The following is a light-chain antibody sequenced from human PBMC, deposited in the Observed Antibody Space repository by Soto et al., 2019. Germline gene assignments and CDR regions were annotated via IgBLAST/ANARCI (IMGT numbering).Light chain of an antibody. Sequence: IPMTQSLSTLSASVGDRFTITCRASQNIERWLAWYQQKPGKAPKLLLYDVSSLESGVPSRFSGSGSATEFILTINGLQPDDFATYFCQQFKSGTWTFGQGTIVDIK. CDR2: DVS. CDR1: QNIERW. J-gene: IGKJ1*01. V-gene: IGKV1-5*01. CDR3: QQFKSGTWT.